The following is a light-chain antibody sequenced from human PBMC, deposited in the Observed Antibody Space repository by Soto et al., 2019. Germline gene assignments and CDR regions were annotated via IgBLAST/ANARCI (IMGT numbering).Light chain of an antibody. Sequence: IQLTQSPSSLSASVGDRVTITCRASQGIRSYLAWYQQKPGKAPKLLIYAASTLQIGVPSRFSGSGSGTDFTLTISSLQPDDFATYYCQQLNSYPRTFGQGTKVEI. CDR2: AAS. J-gene: IGKJ1*01. CDR3: QQLNSYPRT. V-gene: IGKV1-9*01. CDR1: QGIRSY.